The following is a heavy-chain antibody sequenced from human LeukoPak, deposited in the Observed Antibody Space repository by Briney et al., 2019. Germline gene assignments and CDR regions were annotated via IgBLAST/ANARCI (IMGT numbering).Heavy chain of an antibody. J-gene: IGHJ3*02. CDR1: GYTFTSYL. Sequence: EASVKVSCKASGYTFTSYLISWVRQAPGQGLEWMGWITTYNGNTKYAQKLQGRVTMTTDTPTSTAYMDLRGLRSEDTAVYYCARGQCRDGHNGDAFDIWGQGTMVTVSS. CDR2: ITTYNGNT. D-gene: IGHD5-24*01. CDR3: ARGQCRDGHNGDAFDI. V-gene: IGHV1-18*01.